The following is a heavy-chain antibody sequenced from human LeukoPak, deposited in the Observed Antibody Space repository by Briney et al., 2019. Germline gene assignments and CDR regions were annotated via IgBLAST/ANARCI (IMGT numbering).Heavy chain of an antibody. J-gene: IGHJ4*02. D-gene: IGHD3-10*01. CDR2: ISGGAGGA. CDR3: AKDGGYGSGSYYPYY. CDR1: GFTFSSYA. V-gene: IGHV3-23*01. Sequence: GGSLRLSCAASGFTFSSYAMNWVRQAPGKGLEWVSSISGGAGGAAYADSVKGRFTMSRDNSKNTLYLQMNSLRAEDTAVYYCAKDGGYGSGSYYPYYWGQGTLVTVSS.